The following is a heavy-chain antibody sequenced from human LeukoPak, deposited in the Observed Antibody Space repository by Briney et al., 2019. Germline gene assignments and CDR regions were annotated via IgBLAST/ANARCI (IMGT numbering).Heavy chain of an antibody. CDR1: GGTFSSYA. D-gene: IGHD3-9*01. Sequence: GSSVKVSCKASGGTFSSYAISWVRQAPGQGLEWMGGIIPIFGTANYAQKFQGRVTITADESTSTAYMELSSLRSEDTAVYCCAIGYDILTGYSIYYYYYYMDVWGKGTTVTVSS. CDR2: IIPIFGTA. V-gene: IGHV1-69*01. J-gene: IGHJ6*03. CDR3: AIGYDILTGYSIYYYYYYMDV.